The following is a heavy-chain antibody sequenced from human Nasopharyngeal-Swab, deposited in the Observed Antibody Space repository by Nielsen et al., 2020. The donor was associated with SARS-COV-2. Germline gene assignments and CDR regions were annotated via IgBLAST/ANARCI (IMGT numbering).Heavy chain of an antibody. J-gene: IGHJ4*02. CDR3: AAPLTGLHY. CDR1: GFTVTNNY. D-gene: IGHD1-20*01. Sequence: GESLKISCAASGFTVTNNYMTWVRQVPGKGLEWISHIYASGDTHTADAVKGRFTISRDSSENTLYLEMNNLTPDDTATYYCAAPLTGLHYWGQGTLVTVPS. CDR2: IYASGDT. V-gene: IGHV3-53*01.